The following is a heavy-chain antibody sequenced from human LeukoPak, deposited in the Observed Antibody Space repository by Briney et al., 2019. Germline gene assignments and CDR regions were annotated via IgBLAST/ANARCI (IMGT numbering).Heavy chain of an antibody. CDR2: IYYSGST. CDR1: GGSINTFY. CDR3: ASSRTGDRFDY. J-gene: IGHJ4*02. Sequence: AETLSLTCTVSGGSINTFYWSWIRQPPGKRLEWIGYIYYSGSTNYNPSLKSRVTISVDTSKNQFSLKLSSVTAADTAVYYCASSRTGDRFDYWGQGTLVTVSS. V-gene: IGHV4-59*01. D-gene: IGHD2-21*02.